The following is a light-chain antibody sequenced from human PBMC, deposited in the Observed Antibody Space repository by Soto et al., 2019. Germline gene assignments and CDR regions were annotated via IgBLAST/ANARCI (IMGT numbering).Light chain of an antibody. CDR1: TSDIGSYNL. Sequence: QSALTQPASVSGSPGQSITISCTGTTSDIGSYNLVSWYQQHPGQAPKLMIYEVNERPSGVSNRFSGSRSGNTASLTISGLQAADEADYYCCAYAVTNTVIFGGGTKVTVL. V-gene: IGLV2-23*02. J-gene: IGLJ2*01. CDR3: CAYAVTNTVI. CDR2: EVN.